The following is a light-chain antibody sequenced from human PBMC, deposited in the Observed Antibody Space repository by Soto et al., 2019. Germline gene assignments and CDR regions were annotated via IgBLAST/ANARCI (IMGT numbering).Light chain of an antibody. J-gene: IGKJ5*01. CDR2: AAS. CDR1: QSISSY. Sequence: DIQMTQSPSSLSASVGDRVTITCRACQSISSYLNWYQQKPGKAPKLLIYAASIFQSGVPSRFSGIGSGTDFTLTISSLQPEDFATYYCQQSYSTPITFGQGTRLEIK. V-gene: IGKV1-39*01. CDR3: QQSYSTPIT.